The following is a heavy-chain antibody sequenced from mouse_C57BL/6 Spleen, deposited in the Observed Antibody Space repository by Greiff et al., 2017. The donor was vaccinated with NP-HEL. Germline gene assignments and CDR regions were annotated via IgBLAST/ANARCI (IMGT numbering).Heavy chain of an antibody. CDR2: IRSKSNNYAT. CDR3: VRGAYYYGSSYDYFDY. J-gene: IGHJ2*01. Sequence: EVQVVESGGGLVQPKGSLKLSCAASGFSFNTYAMNWVRQAPGQGLEWVARIRSKSNNYATYYADSVKDRFTISRDDSESMLYLQMNNLKTEDTAMYYCVRGAYYYGSSYDYFDYWGQGTTLTVSS. CDR1: GFSFNTYA. D-gene: IGHD1-1*01. V-gene: IGHV10-1*01.